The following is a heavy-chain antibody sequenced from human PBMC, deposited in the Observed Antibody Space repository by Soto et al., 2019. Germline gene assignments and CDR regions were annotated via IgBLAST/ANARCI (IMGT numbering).Heavy chain of an antibody. Sequence: QVQLVESGGGVVQPGRSLRLSCAVSGFTFSSHAMHWVRQAPGTGPEWVTLISSDGSNKYYADSVKGRFTTSRDNSKNTMYLPMNSPRVEDTAVYYCARDDEGGSDCDLGYWGQGAQVTVSS. CDR2: ISSDGSNK. CDR3: ARDDEGGSDCDLGY. J-gene: IGHJ4*02. V-gene: IGHV3-30-3*01. CDR1: GFTFSSHA. D-gene: IGHD1-26*01.